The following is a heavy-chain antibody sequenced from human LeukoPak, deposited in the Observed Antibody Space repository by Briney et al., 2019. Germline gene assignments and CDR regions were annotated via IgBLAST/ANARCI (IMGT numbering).Heavy chain of an antibody. J-gene: IGHJ4*02. CDR1: GFTFSSYA. CDR2: ISSSGSTI. Sequence: GGSLRLSCAASGFTFSSYAMSWVRQAPGKGLEWVSYISSSGSTIYYADSVKGRFTISRDNAKNSLYLQMNSLRAEDTAVYYCARDPSVGAARTGEDYWGQGTLVTVSS. V-gene: IGHV3-48*03. CDR3: ARDPSVGAARTGEDY. D-gene: IGHD1-26*01.